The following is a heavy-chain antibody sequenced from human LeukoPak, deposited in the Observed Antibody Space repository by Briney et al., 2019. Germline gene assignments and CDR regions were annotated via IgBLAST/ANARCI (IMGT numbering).Heavy chain of an antibody. V-gene: IGHV3-43*02. CDR3: AEDLWFGELYGMDV. J-gene: IGHJ6*02. CDR1: GFTFDDYA. D-gene: IGHD3-10*01. Sequence: QPGGSLRLSCAASGFTFDDYAMHWVRQAPGKGLEWVSLISGDGGSTYYADSVKGRFTISRDNSKNSLYLQMNSLRTEDTALYYCAEDLWFGELYGMDVWGQGTTVTVSS. CDR2: ISGDGGST.